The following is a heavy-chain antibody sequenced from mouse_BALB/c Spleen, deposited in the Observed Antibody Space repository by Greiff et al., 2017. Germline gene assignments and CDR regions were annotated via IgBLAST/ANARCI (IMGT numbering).Heavy chain of an antibody. CDR1: GYTFTSYW. J-gene: IGHJ2*01. CDR2: IYPGDGDT. Sequence: VQLQQSGAELARPGASVKLSCKASGYTFTSYWMQWVKQRPGQGLEWIGAIYPGDGDTRYTQKFKGKATLTADKSSSTAYMQLSSLASEDSAVYYCARDWVFDYWGQGTTLTVSS. D-gene: IGHD4-1*01. V-gene: IGHV1-87*01. CDR3: ARDWVFDY.